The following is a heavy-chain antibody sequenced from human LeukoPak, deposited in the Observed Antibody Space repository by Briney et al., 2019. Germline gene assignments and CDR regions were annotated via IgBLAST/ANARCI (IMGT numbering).Heavy chain of an antibody. Sequence: SETLSLTCTVSGYSISSGYYWGWIRQPPGKGLEWIGSIYHSGSTYYNPSLKSRVTISVDTSKNQFSLKLSSVTAADTAVYYCAREKAYYYDPWGQGTLVTVSS. CDR2: IYHSGST. CDR3: AREKAYYYDP. D-gene: IGHD3-22*01. J-gene: IGHJ4*02. CDR1: GYSISSGYY. V-gene: IGHV4-38-2*02.